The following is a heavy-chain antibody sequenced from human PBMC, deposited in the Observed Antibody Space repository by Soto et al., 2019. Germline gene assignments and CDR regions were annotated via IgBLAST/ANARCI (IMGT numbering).Heavy chain of an antibody. CDR1: GFTFSSYG. Sequence: GSLRLSCAASGFTFSSYGMHWVRQAPGKGLEWVAVISYDGSNKYYADSVKGRFTISRDNSKNTLYLQMNSLRAEDTAVYYCAKELVSDYYDSSGYYGPRPFTDVWGQGTTVTVSS. D-gene: IGHD3-22*01. J-gene: IGHJ6*02. CDR2: ISYDGSNK. CDR3: AKELVSDYYDSSGYYGPRPFTDV. V-gene: IGHV3-30*18.